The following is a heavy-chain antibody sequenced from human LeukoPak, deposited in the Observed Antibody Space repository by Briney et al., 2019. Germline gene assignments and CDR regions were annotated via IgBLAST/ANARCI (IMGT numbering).Heavy chain of an antibody. Sequence: HGESLKISCKASGYSFTTYWIGWVRQMPGKGLEWMGIINPGDSDARYSPSFQGQVTISADKSISTAYLQWRSLKASDTAIYYCARAWNFDYWGQGTLVTVSS. V-gene: IGHV5-51*01. CDR2: INPGDSDA. CDR3: ARAWNFDY. D-gene: IGHD1-1*01. CDR1: GYSFTTYW. J-gene: IGHJ4*02.